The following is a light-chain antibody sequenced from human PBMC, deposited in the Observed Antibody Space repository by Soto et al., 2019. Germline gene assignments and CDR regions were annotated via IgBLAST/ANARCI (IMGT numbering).Light chain of an antibody. V-gene: IGKV3-20*01. CDR2: GAS. CDR1: QSVSNSY. J-gene: IGKJ1*01. CDR3: QQYGSSGT. Sequence: ETVLTQSPGTLSLSPAERATLSCRASQSVSNSYLAWYQQKPGQAPRLLIYGASNRATGIPDRFSGSGSGTDFTLTISRLEPEDFAVYYCQQYGSSGTFGQGTKVDIK.